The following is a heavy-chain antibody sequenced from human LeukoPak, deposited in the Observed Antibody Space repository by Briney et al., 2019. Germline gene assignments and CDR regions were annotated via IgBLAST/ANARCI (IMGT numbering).Heavy chain of an antibody. D-gene: IGHD3-3*01. V-gene: IGHV1-69*04. CDR3: ARPISGDGDY. J-gene: IGHJ4*02. CDR2: IIPILGIA. CDR1: GGTFSSYA. Sequence: SVKVSCKASGGTFSSYAISWVRQAPGQGLEWMGRIIPILGIANYAQKFQGRVTIAADKSTSTAYMELSSLRSEDTAVYYCARPISGDGDYWGQGTLVTVSS.